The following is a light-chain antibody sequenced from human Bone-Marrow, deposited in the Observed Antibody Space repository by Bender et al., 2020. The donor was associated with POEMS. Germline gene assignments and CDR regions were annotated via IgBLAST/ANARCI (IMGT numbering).Light chain of an antibody. CDR3: CSYAGSSTVV. CDR2: EGS. Sequence: QSALTQPRSVSGSPGQSVTISCTGTSSDVGGYDYVSWYQQHPDKAPKLIIYEGSKRPSGVSNRFSGSKSGNTASLTISGLQAEDEADYYCCSYAGSSTVVFGGGTKLTVL. CDR1: SSDVGGYDY. J-gene: IGLJ2*01. V-gene: IGLV2-23*01.